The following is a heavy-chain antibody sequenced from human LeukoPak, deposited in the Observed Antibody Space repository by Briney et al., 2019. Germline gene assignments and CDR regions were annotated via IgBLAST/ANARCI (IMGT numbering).Heavy chain of an antibody. V-gene: IGHV3-7*03. Sequence: GGSLRLSCAASGFTFSSYWMSWVRQAPGKGLEWVANIKQDGSEKYYADSVKGRFTISRDNAKNSVYLQMNSLRAEDTAFYYCAKAVGYSGYDSSDSWGQGTLVTVSS. CDR3: AKAVGYSGYDSSDS. D-gene: IGHD5-12*01. CDR1: GFTFSSYW. J-gene: IGHJ4*02. CDR2: IKQDGSEK.